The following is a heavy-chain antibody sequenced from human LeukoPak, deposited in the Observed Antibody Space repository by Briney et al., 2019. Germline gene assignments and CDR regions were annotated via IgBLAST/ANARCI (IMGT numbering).Heavy chain of an antibody. Sequence: GGSLRLSCAASGFTVSSNYMSWVRQAPGKGLEWVSVIYSGGSTYYADSVKGRFTISRDNSKNTLYLQMNSLRAEDTAVYYCARDGAAAAGTFLPDAFDIWGQGTMVTVSS. V-gene: IGHV3-66*02. J-gene: IGHJ3*02. CDR1: GFTVSSNY. CDR2: IYSGGST. CDR3: ARDGAAAAGTFLPDAFDI. D-gene: IGHD6-13*01.